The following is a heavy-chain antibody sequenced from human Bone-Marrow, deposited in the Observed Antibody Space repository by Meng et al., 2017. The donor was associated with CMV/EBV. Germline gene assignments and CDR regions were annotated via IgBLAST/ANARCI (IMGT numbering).Heavy chain of an antibody. Sequence: GESLKISCAASGFTFNTYWMSWVRQAPGKGPEWVANIEQDGSEKLSIESVKGRFTVSRDNANNALFLQMNSLRAEDTAVYYCARASISVLMVYTDAFDIWGQGTMVTVSS. J-gene: IGHJ3*02. CDR2: IEQDGSEK. CDR1: GFTFNTYW. D-gene: IGHD2-8*01. CDR3: ARASISVLMVYTDAFDI. V-gene: IGHV3-7*01.